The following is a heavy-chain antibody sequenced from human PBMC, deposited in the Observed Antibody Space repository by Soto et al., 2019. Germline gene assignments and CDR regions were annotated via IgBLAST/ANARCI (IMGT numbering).Heavy chain of an antibody. CDR1: GFTFSSYA. D-gene: IGHD5-18*01. V-gene: IGHV3-30-3*01. J-gene: IGHJ4*02. CDR2: ISYDASNK. Sequence: QVQLVESGGGVVQPGRSLRLSCAASGFTFSSYAMHWVRQAPGKGLEWVAIISYDASNKYYADSVKGRFTISRDNSKNTLYLQMNILRTEDTAVYYCARGYSSSSAAFDYWGQGTLVTVSS. CDR3: ARGYSSSSAAFDY.